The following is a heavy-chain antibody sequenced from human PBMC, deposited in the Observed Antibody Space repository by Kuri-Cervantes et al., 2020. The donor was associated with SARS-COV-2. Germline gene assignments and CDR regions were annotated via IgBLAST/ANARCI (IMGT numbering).Heavy chain of an antibody. D-gene: IGHD6-13*01. V-gene: IGHV1-18*04. CDR1: GYTFTSYG. Sequence: ASVKVSCKASGYTFTSYGISWVRQAPGQGLEWMGWISAYNGNTNYAQKLQGRVTMTTDTSTSTAYMGMRSLRSDDTAVYYCARDHMQLKGMDVWGQGTTVTVSS. J-gene: IGHJ6*02. CDR2: ISAYNGNT. CDR3: ARDHMQLKGMDV.